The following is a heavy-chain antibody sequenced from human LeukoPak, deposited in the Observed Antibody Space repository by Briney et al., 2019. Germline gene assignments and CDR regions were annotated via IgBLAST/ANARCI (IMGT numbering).Heavy chain of an antibody. V-gene: IGHV4-59*08. CDR3: ARHYYDSSVYSRPAFDI. D-gene: IGHD3-22*01. CDR1: GGSISSYY. J-gene: IGHJ3*02. CDR2: IYYSGST. Sequence: SETLSLTCTVSGGSISSYYWSWIRQPPGKGLEWIGYIYYSGSTNYNPSLKSRVTISLDTSKNQFSLKLSSVTAADTAVYYCARHYYDSSVYSRPAFDIWGQGTMVTVSS.